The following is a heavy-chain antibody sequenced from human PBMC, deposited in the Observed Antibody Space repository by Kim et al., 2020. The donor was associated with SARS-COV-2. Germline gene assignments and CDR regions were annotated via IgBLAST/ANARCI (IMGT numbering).Heavy chain of an antibody. CDR1: GFTFSSYW. J-gene: IGHJ6*02. CDR3: AREKGYNWNDQTPNKNYYYYYGMDV. Sequence: GGSLRLSCAASGFTFSSYWMSWVRQAPGKGLEWVANIKQDGSEKYYVDSVKGRFTISRDNAKNSLYLQMNSLRAEDTAVYYCAREKGYNWNDQTPNKNYYYYYGMDVWGQGTTVTVSS. V-gene: IGHV3-7*01. D-gene: IGHD1-1*01. CDR2: IKQDGSEK.